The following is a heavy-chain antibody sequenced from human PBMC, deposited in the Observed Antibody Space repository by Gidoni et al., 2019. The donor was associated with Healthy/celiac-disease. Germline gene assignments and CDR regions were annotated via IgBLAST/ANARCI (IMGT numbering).Heavy chain of an antibody. CDR2: ISSSSSYI. CDR3: ASFPDWSRGLDY. V-gene: IGHV3-21*01. J-gene: IGHJ4*02. Sequence: EVQLVESGGGLVKPGGSLRLYCAASGFTFSSYSMNWVRQAPGKGLEWVSSISSSSSYIYYADSVKGRFTISRDNAKNSLYLQMNSLRAEDTAVYYCASFPDWSRGLDYWGQGTLVTVSS. D-gene: IGHD3-9*01. CDR1: GFTFSSYS.